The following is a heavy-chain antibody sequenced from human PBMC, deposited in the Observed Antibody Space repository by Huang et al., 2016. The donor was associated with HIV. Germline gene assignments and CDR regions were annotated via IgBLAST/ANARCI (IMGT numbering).Heavy chain of an antibody. Sequence: QVRLVESGGGVVQPGASLTLSCSASGFPFSAYGMDWVRQAPGKGLEWGSFIRYDGNNDYLRGSVNGRFTISRDNSNNTLYLRMNSLRPEDTAVYYCVKERGSSRARSSFDFWGQGTSVIVSS. J-gene: IGHJ3*01. V-gene: IGHV3-30*02. CDR1: GFPFSAYG. CDR3: VKERGSSRARSSFDF. CDR2: IRYDGNND. D-gene: IGHD6-13*01.